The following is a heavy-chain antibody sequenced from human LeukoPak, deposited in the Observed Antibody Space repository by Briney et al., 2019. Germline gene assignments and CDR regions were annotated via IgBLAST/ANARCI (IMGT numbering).Heavy chain of an antibody. CDR1: GFTFSSYW. J-gene: IGHJ4*02. D-gene: IGHD1-26*01. V-gene: IGHV3-7*01. CDR3: ARDKPRGSYYGSIFDS. CDR2: IRDDGGEI. Sequence: GGSLRLSCEAAGFTFSSYWMSWVRQAPGKGLEWVANIRDDGGEIYYVDSVKGRFTISRNNAKSSLFLQMNSLRAEDAAVYYCARDKPRGSYYGSIFDSWGQGTLVTVSS.